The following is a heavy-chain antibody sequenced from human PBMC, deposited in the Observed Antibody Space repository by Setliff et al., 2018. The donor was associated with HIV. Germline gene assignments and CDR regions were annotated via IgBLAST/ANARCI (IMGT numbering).Heavy chain of an antibody. V-gene: IGHV3-33*03. J-gene: IGHJ6*03. Sequence: PGGSLRLSCAASGFTFSSYSMHWVRQAPGKGLEWVAVIWYDGSNKYYADSVRGRFTISRDNAKNALYLQMTSLRADDTAVYYCAKGSGKITIYYYYMDVWGKGTTVTVSS. D-gene: IGHD3-3*01. CDR2: IWYDGSNK. CDR1: GFTFSSYS. CDR3: AKGSGKITIYYYYMDV.